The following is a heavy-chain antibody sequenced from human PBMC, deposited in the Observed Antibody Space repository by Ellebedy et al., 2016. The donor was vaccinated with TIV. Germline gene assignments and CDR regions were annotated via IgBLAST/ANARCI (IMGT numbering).Heavy chain of an antibody. J-gene: IGHJ4*02. CDR1: GFTFSSYG. Sequence: GESLKISXAASGFTFSSYGMHWVRQAPGKGLEWVAVISYDGSNKYYADSVKGRFTISRDNSKNTLYLQMNSLRAEDTAVYYCAKDPTHWGQGTLVTVSS. V-gene: IGHV3-30*18. CDR3: AKDPTH. CDR2: ISYDGSNK.